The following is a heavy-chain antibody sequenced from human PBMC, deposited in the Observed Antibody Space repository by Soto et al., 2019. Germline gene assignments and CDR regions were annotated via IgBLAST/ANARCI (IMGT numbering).Heavy chain of an antibody. V-gene: IGHV3-30*18. CDR3: AKDGRGWELLDDAFDI. CDR1: GFTFSSYG. D-gene: IGHD1-26*01. Sequence: QVQLVESGGGVVQPGRSLRLSCAASGFTFSSYGMHWVRQAPGKGLEWVAVISNDGSNKYYADFVKGRFTISRNNSKNQLYRQKNSVRAEDTAVYYCAKDGRGWELLDDAFDIWGQGTMVTVSS. J-gene: IGHJ3*02. CDR2: ISNDGSNK.